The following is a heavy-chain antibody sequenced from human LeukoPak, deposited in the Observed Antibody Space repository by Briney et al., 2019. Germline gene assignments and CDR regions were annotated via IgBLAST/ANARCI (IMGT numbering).Heavy chain of an antibody. D-gene: IGHD6-13*01. V-gene: IGHV4-34*01. CDR3: ARGFGYHSSSWHLDY. CDR2: INHSGST. CDR1: GGSFSGYY. J-gene: IGHJ4*02. Sequence: PSETLSLTCAVYGGSFSGYYWSWLRQPPGKGLEWIGEINHSGSTNYNPSLKSRVTISVDTSKNQFSLKLSSVTAADTAVYYCARGFGYHSSSWHLDYWGQGTLVTVSS.